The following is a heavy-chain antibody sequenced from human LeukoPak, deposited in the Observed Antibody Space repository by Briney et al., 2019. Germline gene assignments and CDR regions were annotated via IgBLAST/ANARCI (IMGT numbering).Heavy chain of an antibody. Sequence: GESLKISCKGSGYSFTSYWIGWVRQMPGKGLEWMGIIYPGDSDTRYSPSFQGQVTISVDKSISTAYLQWSSLKASDTAMYYCARNIAAAGTVVYFDYWGQGTLVTVSS. J-gene: IGHJ4*02. D-gene: IGHD6-13*01. CDR2: IYPGDSDT. CDR3: ARNIAAAGTVVYFDY. CDR1: GYSFTSYW. V-gene: IGHV5-51*01.